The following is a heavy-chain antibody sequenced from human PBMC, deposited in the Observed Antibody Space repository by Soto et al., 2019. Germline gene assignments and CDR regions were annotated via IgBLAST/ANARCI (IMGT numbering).Heavy chain of an antibody. V-gene: IGHV3-23*01. Sequence: PGGSLRLSCAASGFTFRNYAMSWVRQAPGKGLEWVSTIIFSGGTTYYADSVKGRFSISRDNSKNTLDLQINSLRAEDTAVYYCAKEGYSSGWFKGAAFDIWGQGTMVTVSS. CDR2: IIFSGGTT. CDR3: AKEGYSSGWFKGAAFDI. J-gene: IGHJ3*02. D-gene: IGHD6-19*01. CDR1: GFTFRNYA.